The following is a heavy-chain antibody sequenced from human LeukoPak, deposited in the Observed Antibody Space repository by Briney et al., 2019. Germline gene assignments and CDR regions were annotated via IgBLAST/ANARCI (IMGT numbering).Heavy chain of an antibody. CDR1: GFTFTNYW. CDR3: AKDNWAMTNNGYYYYYGMDV. V-gene: IGHV3-7*05. J-gene: IGHJ6*02. CDR2: IKHDGSEE. D-gene: IGHD1/OR15-1a*01. Sequence: GGSLRLSCAASGFTFTNYWMSWVRQAPGRGLEWVANIKHDGSEEYYADSVKGRFTISRDNSKNSLYLQMNSLRTEDTALYYCAKDNWAMTNNGYYYYYGMDVWGQGTTVTVSS.